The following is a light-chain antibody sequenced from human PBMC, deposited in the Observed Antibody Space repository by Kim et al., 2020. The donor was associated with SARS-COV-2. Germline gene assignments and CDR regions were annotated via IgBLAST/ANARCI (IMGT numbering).Light chain of an antibody. CDR1: NIGSKS. V-gene: IGLV3-21*03. Sequence: APGKTARITCGGNNIGSKSVQWYQQKPGQAPVVVIKDDSDRPSGIPERFSGSNSGNTATLTISRVEAGDEADYYCQVWDTPSDHFVFGAGTQLTVL. CDR3: QVWDTPSDHFV. CDR2: DDS. J-gene: IGLJ1*01.